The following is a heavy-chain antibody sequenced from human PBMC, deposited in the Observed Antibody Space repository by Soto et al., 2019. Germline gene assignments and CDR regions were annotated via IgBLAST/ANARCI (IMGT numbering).Heavy chain of an antibody. J-gene: IGHJ4*02. Sequence: EVQLLESGAGLVQPGGSLRLSCAASGFTFSSYVMCWLRQAPGKGLEWVSAIGVIGDTTYYADSEKGPFTISRDNSKNTLYLQMGSLGAEEWAVYYCAKVRRCGEFRSLYWGQGTLVTVSS. CDR1: GFTFSSYV. V-gene: IGHV3-23*01. CDR2: IGVIGDTT. CDR3: AKVRRCGEFRSLY. D-gene: IGHD3-10*01.